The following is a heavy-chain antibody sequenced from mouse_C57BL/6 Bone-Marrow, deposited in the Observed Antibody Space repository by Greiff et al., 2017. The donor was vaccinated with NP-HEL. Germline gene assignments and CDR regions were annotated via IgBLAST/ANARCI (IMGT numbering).Heavy chain of an antibody. CDR1: GYTFTDHT. D-gene: IGHD3-2*02. CDR2: IYPRDGST. J-gene: IGHJ2*01. CDR3: ALDSSGLPRNYFDY. Sequence: VQLQQSDAELVKPGASVKISCKVSGYTFTDHTIHWMKQRPEQGLEWIGYIYPRDGSTKYNETFKGKATLTADKSSSTAYMQLNSLTSEDSAVYVCALDSSGLPRNYFDYWGQGTTLTVSS. V-gene: IGHV1-78*01.